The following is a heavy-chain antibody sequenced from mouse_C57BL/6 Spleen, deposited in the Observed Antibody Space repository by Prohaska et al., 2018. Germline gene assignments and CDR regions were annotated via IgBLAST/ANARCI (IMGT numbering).Heavy chain of an antibody. CDR2: IDPSDSET. CDR3: ASGYYSNYVLNY. Sequence: QVQLQQPGAELVRPGSSVKLSCKASGYTFTSYWMHWVKQRPIQGLEWIGNIDPSDSETHYNQKFKDKATLTVDKSSSTAYMQLSSLTSEDSAVYYCASGYYSNYVLNYWGQGTTLTVSS. J-gene: IGHJ2*01. CDR1: GYTFTSYW. V-gene: IGHV1-52*01. D-gene: IGHD2-5*01.